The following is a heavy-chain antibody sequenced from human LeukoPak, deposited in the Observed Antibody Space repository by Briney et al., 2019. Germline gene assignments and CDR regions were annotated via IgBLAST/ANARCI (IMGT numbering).Heavy chain of an antibody. V-gene: IGHV3-7*01. J-gene: IGHJ4*02. D-gene: IGHD1-26*01. Sequence: GGSLRLSCAASGITLGGYWMSWLRQAPGKGREWVANIKPDGSEENYVDSVKGRFTISRDNAKNSLSLQMNSLRADDTAVYYCVRDRGRASTDYWGQGTLVTVSS. CDR1: GITLGGYW. CDR3: VRDRGRASTDY. CDR2: IKPDGSEE.